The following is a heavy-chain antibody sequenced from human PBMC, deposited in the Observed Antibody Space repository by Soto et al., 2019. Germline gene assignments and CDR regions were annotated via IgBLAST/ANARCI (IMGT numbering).Heavy chain of an antibody. D-gene: IGHD3-16*01. J-gene: IGHJ3*02. Sequence: QVQLVQSGAEVKKPGASVKVSCKTSGYTFTNHGINWVRQAPGQGLEWMGWINPHKATVNYAQKLQGRVTMTTDTSTSTAYMDLRSLTSEDTAVYYCARDRVAGIWGDAFDIWGQGTMVTVSS. CDR3: ARDRVAGIWGDAFDI. CDR1: GYTFTNHG. V-gene: IGHV1-18*04. CDR2: INPHKATV.